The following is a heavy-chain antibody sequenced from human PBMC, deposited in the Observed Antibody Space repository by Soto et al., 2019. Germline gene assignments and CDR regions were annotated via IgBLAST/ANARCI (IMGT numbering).Heavy chain of an antibody. J-gene: IGHJ4*02. CDR1: GGSLRNSV. CDR2: VIPILGTA. V-gene: IGHV1-69*01. Sequence: QVQLVKSGAEVKKHGSSVKVSCTASGGSLRNSVISWVRQAPAQRLEWMGGVIPILGTANYAQKFQGRVTMTADEATSTAYMDLSSLSPDYTAVYYCARLGHPGHWGPGTLVIVSS. CDR3: ARLGHPGH.